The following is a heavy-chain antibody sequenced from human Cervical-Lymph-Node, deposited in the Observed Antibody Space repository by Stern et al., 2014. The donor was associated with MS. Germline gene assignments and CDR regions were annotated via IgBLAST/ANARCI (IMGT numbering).Heavy chain of an antibody. D-gene: IGHD3-10*01. CDR3: VRNGGFGDSYFDY. CDR1: GFTFSNYW. V-gene: IGHV3-7*01. Sequence: EVQLVESGGGLVQPGGSLRLSCAASGFTFSNYWMSWVRQTPGKGLEWVAHIMPDGSEQHHAGSLKARFTISRDNAKNSLYLHMNSLRVEDTAVYYCVRNGGFGDSYFDYWGQGTLVTVSS. CDR2: IMPDGSEQ. J-gene: IGHJ4*02.